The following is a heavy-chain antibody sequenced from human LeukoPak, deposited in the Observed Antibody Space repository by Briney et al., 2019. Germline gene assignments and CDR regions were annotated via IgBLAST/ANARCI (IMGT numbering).Heavy chain of an antibody. V-gene: IGHV5-51*01. Sequence: GESLKISCKGSGYSFTSYWIGWVRQMPGKGLEWMGIIYPGDSDTRYSPSFQGQVTISADKSISTAYLQWSSLKASDTAMYYCARQEDYGSGSYYNKAFDIWGQGTMVTVSS. CDR2: IYPGDSDT. CDR3: ARQEDYGSGSYYNKAFDI. J-gene: IGHJ3*02. D-gene: IGHD3-10*01. CDR1: GYSFTSYW.